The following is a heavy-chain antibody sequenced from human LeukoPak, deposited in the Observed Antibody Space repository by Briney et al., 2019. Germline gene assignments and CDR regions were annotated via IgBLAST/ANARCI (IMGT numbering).Heavy chain of an antibody. CDR2: ISYDGSNK. D-gene: IGHD6-13*01. Sequence: GRSLRLSCAASGFTFSNYGMHWVRQAPGKGLEWVAVISYDGSNKYYADSVKGRFTISRDNSKNTLYLQMNSLRAEDTAVYYCAKDRPGIAAAYWGQGTLVTVSS. V-gene: IGHV3-30*18. CDR3: AKDRPGIAAAY. CDR1: GFTFSNYG. J-gene: IGHJ4*02.